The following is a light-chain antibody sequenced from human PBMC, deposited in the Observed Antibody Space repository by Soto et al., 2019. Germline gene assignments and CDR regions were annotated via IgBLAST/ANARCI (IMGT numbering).Light chain of an antibody. Sequence: EIVLTQSPDTLSLSPGERATLSCRASQSVSSNYVAWYQQKPGQAPRLLTHGSSSRATGVPDRFSGRGSGTTFTLVISRLEPEDSAVYYCQQRHMWPITFGQGTRLEIK. V-gene: IGKV3D-20*02. CDR3: QQRHMWPIT. CDR2: GSS. J-gene: IGKJ5*01. CDR1: QSVSSNY.